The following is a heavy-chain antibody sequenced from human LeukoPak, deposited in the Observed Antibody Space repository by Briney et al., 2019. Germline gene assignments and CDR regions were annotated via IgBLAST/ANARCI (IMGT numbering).Heavy chain of an antibody. CDR1: GGSFSGYY. D-gene: IGHD3-10*01. V-gene: IGHV4-34*01. J-gene: IGHJ4*02. CDR2: INHSGST. CDR3: ARGRRGITMVRGVLPFDY. Sequence: SETLSLTCAVYGGSFSGYYWSWIRQPPGKGLEWIGEINHSGSTNYNPSLKSRVTISVDTSKNQFSLKLSSVTAADTAVYYCARGRRGITMVRGVLPFDYWGQGTLVTVSS.